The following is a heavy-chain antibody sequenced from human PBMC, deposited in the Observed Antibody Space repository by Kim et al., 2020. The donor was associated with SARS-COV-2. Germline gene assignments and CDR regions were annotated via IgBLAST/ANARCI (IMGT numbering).Heavy chain of an antibody. CDR3: AKESTSWWYFDC. J-gene: IGHJ4*02. V-gene: IGHV3-23*01. Sequence: ADTVKGRFTISRDNSKNTLYLQMNSRGAEDTAVYYCAKESTSWWYFDCWGQGTLVTVSS. D-gene: IGHD6-13*01.